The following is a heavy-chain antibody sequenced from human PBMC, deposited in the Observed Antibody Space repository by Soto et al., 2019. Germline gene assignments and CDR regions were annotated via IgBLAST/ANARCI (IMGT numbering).Heavy chain of an antibody. CDR2: VDPSDSYT. V-gene: IGHV5-10-1*01. J-gene: IGHJ4*02. CDR1: GFAFTSDW. Sequence: PGESLKISCKGSGFAFTSDWISWVRQMPGKGLEWMGRVDPSDSYTNYSPSFQGDVTISADKSISTAYLQWSSLKASDTAMYYCARLESGNYYMFTWGQEPLVTLSS. CDR3: ARLESGNYYMFT. D-gene: IGHD3-10*01.